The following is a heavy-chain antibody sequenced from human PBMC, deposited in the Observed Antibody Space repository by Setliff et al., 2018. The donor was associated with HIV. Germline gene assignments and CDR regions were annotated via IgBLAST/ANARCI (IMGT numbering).Heavy chain of an antibody. CDR2: IKQDGSEI. D-gene: IGHD3-16*01. J-gene: IGHJ5*02. CDR3: ANLWELGA. Sequence: GGSLRLSCAASGFTFSRYSMNWVRQAPGKGLEWVATIKQDGSEIYYMDSVKGRFTISRDNARTSLFLEMRSLRDEDTAVYLCANLWELGAWGQGTLVTVSS. V-gene: IGHV3-7*03. CDR1: GFTFSRYS.